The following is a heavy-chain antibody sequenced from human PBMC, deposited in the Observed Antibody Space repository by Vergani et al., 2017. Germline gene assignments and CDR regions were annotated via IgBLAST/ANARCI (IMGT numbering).Heavy chain of an antibody. J-gene: IGHJ4*02. Sequence: EVQLVESGGGLVQPGGSLRLSCAASGFTFSSYSMNWVRQAPGKGLEWVSYISSSSSTIYYADSVKGRFTISRDNAKNSLYLQMNSLRAEDTAVYYCARDPGNYDFWSAYFAYWGQGPLVTVSS. CDR2: ISSSSSTI. CDR1: GFTFSSYS. D-gene: IGHD3-3*01. V-gene: IGHV3-48*01. CDR3: ARDPGNYDFWSAYFAY.